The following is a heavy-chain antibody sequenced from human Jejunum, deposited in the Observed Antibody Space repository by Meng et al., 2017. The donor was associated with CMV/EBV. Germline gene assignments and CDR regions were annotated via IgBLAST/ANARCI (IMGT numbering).Heavy chain of an antibody. J-gene: IGHJ6*02. Sequence: SGFTFSSSSMHWVRQVPGKGLEWVANIKQDGGERSYLESVKGRFTISRNNAKNSLFLQMDGLRAEDTAVYYCARQKCGGDCDMDVWGQGTTVTVSS. V-gene: IGHV3-7*01. CDR2: IKQDGGER. CDR1: GFTFSSSS. CDR3: ARQKCGGDCDMDV. D-gene: IGHD2-21*01.